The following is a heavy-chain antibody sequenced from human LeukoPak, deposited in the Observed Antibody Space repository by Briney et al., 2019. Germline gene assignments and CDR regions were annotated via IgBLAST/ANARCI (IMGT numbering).Heavy chain of an antibody. CDR1: GFTFNNYA. J-gene: IGHJ4*02. D-gene: IGHD5-12*01. CDR2: IICSSGST. V-gene: IGHV3-23*01. Sequence: PGGSLRLFCVASGFTFNNYAMSWVRQAPGKGLEWVSLIICSSGSTFYADSVKGRFTISRDKSKNTLYLQMNSLRAEDTAVYYCAKGAYDYIEIAYFDYWGQGSLVTVSS. CDR3: AKGAYDYIEIAYFDY.